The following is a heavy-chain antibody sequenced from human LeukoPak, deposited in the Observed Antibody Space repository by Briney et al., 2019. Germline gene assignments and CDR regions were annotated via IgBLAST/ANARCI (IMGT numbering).Heavy chain of an antibody. CDR1: GYTFTSYG. J-gene: IGHJ5*02. CDR2: ISAYNGNT. D-gene: IGHD2-2*01. V-gene: IGHV1-18*01. CDR3: ARDKGDCSSTSCYPTSWFDP. Sequence: ASVKVSCKASGYTFTSYGISWVRQAPGQGLEWMGWISAYNGNTNYAQKLQGRVTMTTDTSTSTAYMELRSLRSDDTAVYYRARDKGDCSSTSCYPTSWFDPWGQGTLVTVSS.